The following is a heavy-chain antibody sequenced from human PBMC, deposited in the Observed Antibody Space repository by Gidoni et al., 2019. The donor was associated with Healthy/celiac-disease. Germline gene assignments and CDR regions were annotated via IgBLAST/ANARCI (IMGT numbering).Heavy chain of an antibody. Sequence: EVQLVESGGGLVQPGGSLRLSCAASGFPFSSYWMSWVRQAPGKGLEWVANIKQDGSEKYYVDSVKGRFTISRDNAKNSLYLQMNSLRAEDTAVYYCARDLTIFGVVKGFDYWGQGTLVTVSS. D-gene: IGHD3-3*01. J-gene: IGHJ4*02. CDR2: IKQDGSEK. V-gene: IGHV3-7*03. CDR3: ARDLTIFGVVKGFDY. CDR1: GFPFSSYW.